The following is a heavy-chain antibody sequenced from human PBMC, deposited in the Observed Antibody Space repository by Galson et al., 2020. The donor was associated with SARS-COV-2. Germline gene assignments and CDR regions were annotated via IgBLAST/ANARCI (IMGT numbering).Heavy chain of an antibody. Sequence: AQKFQGRVTMTEDTSTDTAYMELSSLRSEDTAVYYCATAPAVVVPAAISRDNWFDPWGQGTLVTVSS. D-gene: IGHD2-2*01. V-gene: IGHV1-24*01. CDR3: ATAPAVVVPAAISRDNWFDP. J-gene: IGHJ5*02.